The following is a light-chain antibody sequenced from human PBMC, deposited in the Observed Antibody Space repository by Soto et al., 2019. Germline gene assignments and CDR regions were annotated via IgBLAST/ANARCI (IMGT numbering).Light chain of an antibody. V-gene: IGLV2-14*01. J-gene: IGLJ1*01. CDR2: EVS. CDR1: SSDVGRYNY. CDR3: NSYTSSTAYV. Sequence: QSALTQPASVSGSPGQSITISCTGTSSDVGRYNYVSWYQLHPGKAPKLIIYEVSNRPSGVYYRVSGSKSGNTASLTISGLQAEDEADYCCNSYTSSTAYVFGTGTKVTVL.